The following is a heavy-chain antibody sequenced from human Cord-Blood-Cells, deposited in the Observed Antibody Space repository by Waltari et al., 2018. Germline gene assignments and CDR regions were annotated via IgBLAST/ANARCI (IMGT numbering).Heavy chain of an antibody. V-gene: IGHV3-30*18. CDR1: GFTFSRYG. J-gene: IGHJ4*02. CDR3: AKGPYGGVGFLSSYFDY. Sequence: QVQLVESGGGAVQPGRALRLPCPATGFTFSRYGLHSDPTPQLQGPEWVAVMSYDGSNKYYADSVKGRFTISRDNSKNTLYLQMNSLRAEDTAVYYCAKGPYGGVGFLSSYFDYWGQGTLVTVSS. D-gene: IGHD6-6*01. CDR2: MSYDGSNK.